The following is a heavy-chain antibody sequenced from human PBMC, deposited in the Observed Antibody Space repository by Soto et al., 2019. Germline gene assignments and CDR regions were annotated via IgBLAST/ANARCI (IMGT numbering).Heavy chain of an antibody. D-gene: IGHD5-12*01. J-gene: IGHJ4*02. V-gene: IGHV1-18*01. CDR1: GYTFTSYG. Sequence: ASVKVSCKASGYTFTSYGISWVRQAPGQGLEWMGWISAYNGNTNYAQKLQGRVTMTTDTSTSTAYMELRSLRSDDTAVYYCARDVRRALRFGSKPPHYWGQGTLVTVSS. CDR2: ISAYNGNT. CDR3: ARDVRRALRFGSKPPHY.